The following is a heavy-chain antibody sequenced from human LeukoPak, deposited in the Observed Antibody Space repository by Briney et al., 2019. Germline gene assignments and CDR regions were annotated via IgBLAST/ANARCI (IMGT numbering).Heavy chain of an antibody. J-gene: IGHJ4*02. Sequence: ASVKVSCKASGYSFTSNYIHWVRQAPGQGLEWMGMIYPRDGSTSYAQKFQGRVTVTRDTSTSTVHMEPSGLRSEDTAVYYCARDQEAFDYWGQGTLVTVSS. CDR2: IYPRDGST. CDR1: GYSFTSNY. CDR3: ARDQEAFDY. V-gene: IGHV1-46*01.